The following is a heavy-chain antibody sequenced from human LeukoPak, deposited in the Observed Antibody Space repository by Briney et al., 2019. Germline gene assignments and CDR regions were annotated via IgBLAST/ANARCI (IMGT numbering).Heavy chain of an antibody. CDR3: ARDREIAADY. CDR1: GGTFSNYA. Sequence: SVKVSCKASGGTFSNYAISWVRQAPGQGPEWMGGIIPIFGTANYAQKFQGRVTITADESTSTAYIELSSLRSEDTAVYYCARDREIAADYWGQGTLVTVSS. CDR2: IIPIFGTA. D-gene: IGHD6-13*01. J-gene: IGHJ4*02. V-gene: IGHV1-69*13.